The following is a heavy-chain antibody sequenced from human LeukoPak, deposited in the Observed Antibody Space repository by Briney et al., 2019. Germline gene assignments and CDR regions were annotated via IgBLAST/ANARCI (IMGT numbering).Heavy chain of an antibody. CDR2: ISGSGGST. J-gene: IGHJ6*02. CDR3: AKGLGSSWGGRGMDV. D-gene: IGHD6-13*01. Sequence: PGGSLRLSCAASGFTFSSYAMSWVRQAPGKGLEWVSAISGSGGSTYYADSVKGRFTVSRDTSKNTLYLQMSSLRAEDTAVYYCAKGLGSSWGGRGMDVWGQGTTVTVSS. CDR1: GFTFSSYA. V-gene: IGHV3-23*01.